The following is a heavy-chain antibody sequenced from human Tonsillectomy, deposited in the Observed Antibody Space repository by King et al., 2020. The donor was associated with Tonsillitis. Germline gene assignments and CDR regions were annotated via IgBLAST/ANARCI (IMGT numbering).Heavy chain of an antibody. CDR2: ISGSGGST. Sequence: QLVQSGGGLVQPGGSLRLSCAASGFTFSSYAMSWVRQAPGKGLEWVSAISGSGGSTYYADSVKGRFTISRDNSKNTLYLQMNSLRAEDTAVYYCAKDPQQRSIPISDILTGDLDYWGQGTLVTVSS. V-gene: IGHV3-23*04. CDR3: AKDPQQRSIPISDILTGDLDY. J-gene: IGHJ4*02. D-gene: IGHD3-9*01. CDR1: GFTFSSYA.